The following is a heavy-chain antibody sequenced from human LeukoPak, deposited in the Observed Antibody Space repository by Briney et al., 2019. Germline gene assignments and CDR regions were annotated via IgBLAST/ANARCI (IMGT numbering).Heavy chain of an antibody. CDR2: ISGSGGST. J-gene: IGHJ3*02. V-gene: IGHV3-23*01. Sequence: GGSLRLSCAASGFTFSKYGMSWVRQAPGKGLEWVSAISGSGGSTYYADSVKGRFPIFRDNCKNTLYLQMNSLRAEDTAVYYCAKDCTNGVCYALDIWGQGTMVTVSS. CDR1: GFTFSKYG. CDR3: AKDCTNGVCYALDI. D-gene: IGHD2-8*01.